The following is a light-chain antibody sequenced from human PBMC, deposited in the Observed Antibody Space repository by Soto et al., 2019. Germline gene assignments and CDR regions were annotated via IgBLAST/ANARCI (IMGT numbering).Light chain of an antibody. Sequence: QSALTQPASVSGSPGQSITISCTGTSSDIGGYKYVSWYQQHPGKAPKLMIYEVSNRPSGVSTRFAGSKSGNTASLTISGLQAEDAADYYCSSHSSSSTLVIFGGGTKLTVL. J-gene: IGLJ2*01. CDR3: SSHSSSSTLVI. V-gene: IGLV2-14*01. CDR2: EVS. CDR1: SSDIGGYKY.